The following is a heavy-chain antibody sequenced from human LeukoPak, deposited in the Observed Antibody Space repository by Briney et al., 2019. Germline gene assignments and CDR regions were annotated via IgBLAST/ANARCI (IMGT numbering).Heavy chain of an antibody. V-gene: IGHV1-46*01. CDR1: GYTFTSYY. D-gene: IGHD5-18*01. CDR2: INPSGGST. J-gene: IGHJ3*02. Sequence: ASVKVSCKASGYTFTSYYMHWARQAPGQGLEWMGIINPSGGSTSYAQKFQGRVTMTRDTSTSTVYMELSSLRSEDTAVYYCARDVDTVMDWANDAFHIWGQGTMVTVSS. CDR3: ARDVDTVMDWANDAFHI.